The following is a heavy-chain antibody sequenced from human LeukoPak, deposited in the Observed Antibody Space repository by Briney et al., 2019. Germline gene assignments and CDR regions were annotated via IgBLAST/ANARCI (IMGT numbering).Heavy chain of an antibody. CDR3: AKDSERIAVRPEN. Sequence: GRSLRLSCAASGFTFDDYAMHWVRQAPGKGLEWVSGISWNSGSIGYADSVKGRFTISRDNAKNSPYLQMNSLRAEDTALHYCAKDSERIAVRPENWGQGTLVTVSS. CDR1: GFTFDDYA. V-gene: IGHV3-9*01. CDR2: ISWNSGSI. J-gene: IGHJ4*02. D-gene: IGHD6-6*01.